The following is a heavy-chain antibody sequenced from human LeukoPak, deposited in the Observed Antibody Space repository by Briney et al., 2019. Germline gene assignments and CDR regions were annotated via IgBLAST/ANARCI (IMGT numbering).Heavy chain of an antibody. CDR2: IYHSGST. CDR3: ARGFSSSWYFNWLDP. D-gene: IGHD6-13*01. Sequence: SETLSLTCTVSGYSISSGYYWGWIRQPPGKGLEWIGNIYHSGSTSYNPSLKSRVTISVDTSKNQFSLKLSSVTAADTAVYYCARGFSSSWYFNWLDPWGQGTLVTVSS. V-gene: IGHV4-38-2*02. J-gene: IGHJ5*02. CDR1: GYSISSGYY.